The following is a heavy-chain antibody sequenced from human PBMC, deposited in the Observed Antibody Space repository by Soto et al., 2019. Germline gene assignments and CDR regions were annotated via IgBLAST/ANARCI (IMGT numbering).Heavy chain of an antibody. CDR1: GFTFSTYA. J-gene: IGHJ4*02. Sequence: PGGSLRLSCSASGFTFSTYAMSWVRQAPGKGLEWVSVISGNGGSTYYADSVKGRFTISRDNSKSTLFLQMNSLRAEDTAVYYCAKDRRRVGSGWPINDYWGQGTLVTVSS. V-gene: IGHV3-23*01. CDR2: ISGNGGST. D-gene: IGHD6-19*01. CDR3: AKDRRRVGSGWPINDY.